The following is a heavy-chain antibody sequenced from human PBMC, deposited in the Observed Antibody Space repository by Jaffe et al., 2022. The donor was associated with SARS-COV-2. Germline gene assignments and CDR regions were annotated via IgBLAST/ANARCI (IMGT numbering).Heavy chain of an antibody. V-gene: IGHV3-48*02. Sequence: EVQLVESGGGLVQPGGSLRLSCAASGFTFSSYSMNWVRQAPGKGLEWVSYISSSSSTIYYADSVKGRFTISRDNAKNSLYLQMNSLRDEDTAVYYCARVSGTGAYYYGMDVWGQGTTVTVSS. D-gene: IGHD1-7*01. CDR3: ARVSGTGAYYYGMDV. CDR2: ISSSSSTI. J-gene: IGHJ6*02. CDR1: GFTFSSYS.